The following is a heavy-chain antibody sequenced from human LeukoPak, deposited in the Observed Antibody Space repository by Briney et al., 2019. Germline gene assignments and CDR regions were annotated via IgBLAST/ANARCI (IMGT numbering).Heavy chain of an antibody. J-gene: IGHJ4*02. V-gene: IGHV3-7*01. CDR1: DFTFSKYW. CDR2: IKRDGSEK. D-gene: IGHD3-16*01. Sequence: GGSLRLSCAASDFTFSKYWMSWVRQAPGKGLEWVANIKRDGSEKNYGDSVKGRFTISRDNAKNSLYLQMNSLRAEDTAVYYCASEGEIGSGYVYWGQGTLVTVSS. CDR3: ASEGEIGSGYVY.